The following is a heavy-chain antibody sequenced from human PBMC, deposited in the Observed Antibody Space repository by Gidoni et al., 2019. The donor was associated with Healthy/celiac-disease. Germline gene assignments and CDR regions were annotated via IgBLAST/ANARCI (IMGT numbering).Heavy chain of an antibody. CDR3: AKLAGTSVYYFDY. CDR2: ISGSGGST. V-gene: IGHV3-23*01. D-gene: IGHD6-19*01. J-gene: IGHJ4*02. Sequence: EVPLLESGGGVVQPGGSLRLSGAASGLNFSSYAMRGGRQAPGKGLEWVASISGSGGSTYYADSVKGRFTISRDNSKNTLYLQMNSLRAEDTAVYYCAKLAGTSVYYFDYWGQGTLVTVSS. CDR1: GLNFSSYA.